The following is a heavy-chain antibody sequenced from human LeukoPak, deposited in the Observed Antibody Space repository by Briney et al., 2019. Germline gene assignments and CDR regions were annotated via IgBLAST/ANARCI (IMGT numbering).Heavy chain of an antibody. Sequence: GSLRLSCAASGFTFSRYWMSWVRQAPGKGLEWIGSIYYSGSTYYNPSLKNRVTISVDTPKNQFSLKLSSVTAADTAVYYCAREPDYWGQGTLVTVSS. CDR2: IYYSGST. CDR3: AREPDY. CDR1: GFTFSRYW. J-gene: IGHJ4*02. V-gene: IGHV4-39*07.